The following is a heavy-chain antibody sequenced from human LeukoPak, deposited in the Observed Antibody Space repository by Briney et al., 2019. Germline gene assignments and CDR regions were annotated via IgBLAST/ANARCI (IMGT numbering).Heavy chain of an antibody. CDR2: INSDGSAT. D-gene: IGHD6-19*01. CDR1: GFTFSSYW. J-gene: IGHJ4*02. CDR3: ARGGSSGWYLFDY. Sequence: GGSLRLSCAASGFTFSSYWIHWVRQAPGKGLVWVSRINSDGSATTYADSVKGRFTLARDNAKNTLYLQMNSLRAEDTAVYYCARGGSSGWYLFDYWGQGTLVTVSS. V-gene: IGHV3-74*01.